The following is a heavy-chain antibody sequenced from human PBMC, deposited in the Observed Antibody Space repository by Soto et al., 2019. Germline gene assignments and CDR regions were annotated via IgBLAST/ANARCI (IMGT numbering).Heavy chain of an antibody. Sequence: KTSETLSLTCTVSGGSISSSSYYWGWIRQPPGKGLEWIGSIYYSGSTYYNPSLKSRVTISVDTSKNQFSLKLSSVTAADTAVYYCARRGDNYYGSGSYYTDYYYYGMDVWGQGTTVTVSS. D-gene: IGHD3-10*01. J-gene: IGHJ6*02. V-gene: IGHV4-39*01. CDR3: ARRGDNYYGSGSYYTDYYYYGMDV. CDR1: GGSISSSSYY. CDR2: IYYSGST.